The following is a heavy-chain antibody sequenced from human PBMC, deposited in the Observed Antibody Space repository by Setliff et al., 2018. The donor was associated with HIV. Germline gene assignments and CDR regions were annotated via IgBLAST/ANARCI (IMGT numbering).Heavy chain of an antibody. V-gene: IGHV1-18*01. J-gene: IGHJ6*03. CDR3: ASRSYGSSDYYYYMDV. CDR2: ISAYNGNT. CDR1: GYTFTSYG. Sequence: ASVKVSCKASGYTFTSYGISWVRQAPGQGLEWMGWISAYNGNTNYAQKLQGKVTMTTDTSTSTAYMELRSLRSDDTAVYYCASRSYGSSDYYYYMDVWGKGTTVTVSS. D-gene: IGHD5-18*01.